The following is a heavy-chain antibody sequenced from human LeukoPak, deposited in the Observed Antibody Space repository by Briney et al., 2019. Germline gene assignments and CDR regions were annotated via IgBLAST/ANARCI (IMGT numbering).Heavy chain of an antibody. V-gene: IGHV3-21*01. D-gene: IGHD3-22*01. CDR1: GFMFGSFS. CDR2: ISSSGSVT. J-gene: IGHJ4*02. CDR3: ARGQPDSGGHYYSWYFDY. Sequence: PGGSLRLSCAASGFMFGSFSMNWVRQAPGRGLEWVSSISSSGSVTYYADSVKGRFTVSKDNARNSLHLQMNNLAVEDTATYFCARGQPDSGGHYYSWYFDYWGQGTLVTVSA.